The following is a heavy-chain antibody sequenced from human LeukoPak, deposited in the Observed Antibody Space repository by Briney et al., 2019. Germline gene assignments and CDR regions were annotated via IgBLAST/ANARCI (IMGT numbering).Heavy chain of an antibody. Sequence: SETLSLTCTVSGGSISSGPYYWGWIRQPPGTGLEWIGRIYTSGSTNYNPSLKSRVTMSVDTSKNQFSLKLSSVTAADTAVYYCARDKDLSCYWGDSCAFDIWGQGTMVTVSS. D-gene: IGHD2-21*02. J-gene: IGHJ3*02. V-gene: IGHV4-39*07. CDR2: IYTSGST. CDR1: GGSISSGPYY. CDR3: ARDKDLSCYWGDSCAFDI.